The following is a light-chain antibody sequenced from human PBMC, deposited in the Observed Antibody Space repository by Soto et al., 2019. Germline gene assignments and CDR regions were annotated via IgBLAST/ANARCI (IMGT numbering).Light chain of an antibody. CDR3: QQNYSTPLT. V-gene: IGKV1-39*01. Sequence: DIQMTQSPSSLSASVGDRVTITCRASQSITYYLSWYQHKPGKAPKVLIYGASSLQSGVPSRFSGRGSGTDFTLTISRLQLEDLAIYYCQQNYSTPLTFGGGTKVEL. CDR1: QSITYY. J-gene: IGKJ4*01. CDR2: GAS.